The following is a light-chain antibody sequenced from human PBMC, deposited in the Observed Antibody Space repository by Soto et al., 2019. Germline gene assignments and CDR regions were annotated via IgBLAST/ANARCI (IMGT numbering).Light chain of an antibody. CDR1: SSDVGGYNY. Sequence: QSALTQPPSASGSPGQSVTISCTGTSSDVGGYNYVSWYQQHPGKVPKLMIYEVTQRPSGVPDRFSGSKTGNTASLTVSGLQPEDEADYYCSSYAGFDMAVFGTGTKLTVL. V-gene: IGLV2-8*01. CDR2: EVT. CDR3: SSYAGFDMAV. J-gene: IGLJ1*01.